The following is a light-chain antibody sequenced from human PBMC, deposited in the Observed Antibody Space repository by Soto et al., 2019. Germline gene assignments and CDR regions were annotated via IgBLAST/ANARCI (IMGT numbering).Light chain of an antibody. Sequence: QSVLTQPPSVSGAPGQRVTISCTGSSSNIGAGSDVHWYQQVPGTAPKLLVYGSYNRPSGVPDRFSGSKSGTSASLAITGLQDEDEADFYCQSYDSSLSAWVFGTGTKLTVL. CDR3: QSYDSSLSAWV. V-gene: IGLV1-40*01. J-gene: IGLJ1*01. CDR2: GSY. CDR1: SSNIGAGSD.